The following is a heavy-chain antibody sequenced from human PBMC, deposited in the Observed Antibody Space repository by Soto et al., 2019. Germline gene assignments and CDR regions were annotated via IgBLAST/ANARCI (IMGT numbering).Heavy chain of an antibody. CDR3: AGYYYDSSGFYAFDI. CDR2: ISGGGGST. Sequence: GGSLRLSCAASGFTFSSYAMSWVRQAPGKGLEWVSAISGGGGSTYYADSVKGRFTISRDNSKNTLYLQMNSLRAEDTAVYYCAGYYYDSSGFYAFDIWGQGTMVTVSS. V-gene: IGHV3-23*01. J-gene: IGHJ3*02. CDR1: GFTFSSYA. D-gene: IGHD3-22*01.